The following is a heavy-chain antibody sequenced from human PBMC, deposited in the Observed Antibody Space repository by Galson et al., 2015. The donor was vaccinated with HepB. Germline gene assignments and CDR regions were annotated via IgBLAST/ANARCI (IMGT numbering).Heavy chain of an antibody. CDR3: AKDHGRGGRDEYYFDY. Sequence: SLRLSCAASGFTFSSYAMSWVRQAPGKGLEWVSAISGSGGSTYYADSVKGRFTISRDNSKNTLYLQMNSLRAEDTAVYYCAKDHGRGGRDEYYFDYWGQGTLVTVSS. D-gene: IGHD3-16*01. J-gene: IGHJ4*02. V-gene: IGHV3-23*01. CDR1: GFTFSSYA. CDR2: ISGSGGST.